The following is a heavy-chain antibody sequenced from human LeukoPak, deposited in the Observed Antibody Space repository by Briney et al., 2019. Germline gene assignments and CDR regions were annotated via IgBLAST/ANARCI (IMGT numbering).Heavy chain of an antibody. CDR1: GGSISSSSYY. D-gene: IGHD3-10*01. CDR2: IYYSRSTT. Sequence: SETLSLTCTVSGGSISSSSYYWGWIRRPQGEGLEWIGSIYYSRSTTYYNPSLKSRVSISVDTSKNQLSLKLNSVTAADTAVYYCARDRLLWFGELDFWGQGTLVIVSS. J-gene: IGHJ4*02. V-gene: IGHV4-39*07. CDR3: ARDRLLWFGELDF.